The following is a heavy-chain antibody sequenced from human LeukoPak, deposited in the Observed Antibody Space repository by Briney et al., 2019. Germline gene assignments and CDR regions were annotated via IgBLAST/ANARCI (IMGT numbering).Heavy chain of an antibody. Sequence: GSLRLSCAASGITFSSYGMSWVRQAPGKGLEWVSSISSTGGTTYYADSGKGRFTISRDNSQNTLYLQMNSLRAEDTAIYCCAKNGDRGAYCTGGTCYPYFYYYMDVWGKGTTVTI. J-gene: IGHJ6*03. CDR1: GITFSSYG. CDR2: ISSTGGTT. CDR3: AKNGDRGAYCTGGTCYPYFYYYMDV. D-gene: IGHD2-15*01. V-gene: IGHV3-23*01.